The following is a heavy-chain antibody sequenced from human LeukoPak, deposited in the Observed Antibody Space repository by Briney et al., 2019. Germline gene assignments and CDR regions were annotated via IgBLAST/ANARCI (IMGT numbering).Heavy chain of an antibody. CDR3: ARGSDIAAAVEIYGSEF. D-gene: IGHD6-13*01. J-gene: IGHJ4*02. V-gene: IGHV3-74*01. Sequence: GGSLRLSCEASGFTFSNFWMHWVRQVPGKGLLWVSRINGDGSSTSYADPVKGRFTISRDNAKNTLYLQMNSLRVEDTAVYYCARGSDIAAAVEIYGSEFWGQGTLVTVSS. CDR1: GFTFSNFW. CDR2: INGDGSST.